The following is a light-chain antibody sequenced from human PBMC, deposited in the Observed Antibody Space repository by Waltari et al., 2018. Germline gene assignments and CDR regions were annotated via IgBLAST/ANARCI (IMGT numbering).Light chain of an antibody. CDR2: PDK. CDR3: QAWDISTVV. Sequence: SYELSQSPSVSVSPRQTANIPCSGDGLGAKYVPWYQQNPGQAPVLGIYPDKNRPSGIPDRFSGSNSGNTATLTIAGTQALDEADYYCQAWDISTVVFGGGTKLTVL. V-gene: IGLV3-1*01. CDR1: GLGAKY. J-gene: IGLJ3*02.